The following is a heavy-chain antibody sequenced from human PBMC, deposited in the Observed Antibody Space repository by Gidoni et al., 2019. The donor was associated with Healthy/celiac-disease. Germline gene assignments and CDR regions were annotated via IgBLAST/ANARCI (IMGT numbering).Heavy chain of an antibody. D-gene: IGHD1-26*01. J-gene: IGHJ4*02. V-gene: IGHV4-4*02. CDR2: IYHSGSP. CDR1: GCSISSSNW. Sequence: QEQLQESGSGLVKPSGSPSLTCAVSGCSISSSNWWSWVRQPPGMGLEWIGEIYHSGSPNYIPSLKSRVTISVDKSKNQFSLKLSSVTAADTAVYYCARVGRSISGSDYWGQGTLVTVSS. CDR3: ARVGRSISGSDY.